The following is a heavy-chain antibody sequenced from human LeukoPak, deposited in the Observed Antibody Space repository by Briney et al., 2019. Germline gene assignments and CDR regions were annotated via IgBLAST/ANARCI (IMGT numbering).Heavy chain of an antibody. D-gene: IGHD3-22*01. CDR2: ISAYNGNT. CDR3: ARDVFPYDSGGYVSDP. V-gene: IGHV1-18*01. CDR1: GYTFTSYG. J-gene: IGHJ5*02. Sequence: ASVKVSCKASGYTFTSYGISWVRQAPGQGLEWMGWISAYNGNTNYAQKLQGRVTMTTDTSTSTAYMELRSLRSDDTAVYYCARDVFPYDSGGYVSDPWGQGTLVTVSS.